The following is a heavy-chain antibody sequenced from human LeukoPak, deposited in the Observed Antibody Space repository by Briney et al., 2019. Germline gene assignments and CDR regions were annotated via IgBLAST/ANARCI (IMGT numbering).Heavy chain of an antibody. CDR2: INSDGSST. V-gene: IGHV3-74*01. D-gene: IGHD4-17*01. Sequence: GGSLRLSCAAFGVAVSGYWMNWVRQAPGKGLVWVARINSDGSSTSHADSVKGRFTISRDNAKNTLYLQMNSLRVDDTAVYYCARDPKYGDLDHWGLGTLVTVSS. J-gene: IGHJ4*02. CDR1: GVAVSGYW. CDR3: ARDPKYGDLDH.